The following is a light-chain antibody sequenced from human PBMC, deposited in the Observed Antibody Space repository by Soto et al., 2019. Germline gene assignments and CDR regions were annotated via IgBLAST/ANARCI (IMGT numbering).Light chain of an antibody. Sequence: EIEMTQSPATLSLAPGERVTLSCRASESVSTNLAWYQQKPGQAPRLLIYGASTRATGIPARFSGSGSGTEFTLTISSLQSEDFAVYYCQQYNNWPRTFGQGTKVDIK. CDR1: ESVSTN. CDR3: QQYNNWPRT. CDR2: GAS. J-gene: IGKJ1*01. V-gene: IGKV3-15*01.